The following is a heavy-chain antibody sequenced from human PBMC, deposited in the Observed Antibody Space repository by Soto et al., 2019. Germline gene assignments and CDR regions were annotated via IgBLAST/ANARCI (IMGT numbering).Heavy chain of an antibody. CDR1: GGSISSGDYY. CDR3: AREDITMVRGVIIQNWFDP. Sequence: TSETLSLTCTVSGGSISSGDYYWSWIRQPPGKGLEWIGYIYYSGSTYYNPSLKSRVTISVDTSKNQFSLKLSSVTAADTAVYYRAREDITMVRGVIIQNWFDPWGQGTLVTVPS. CDR2: IYYSGST. V-gene: IGHV4-30-4*01. J-gene: IGHJ5*02. D-gene: IGHD3-10*01.